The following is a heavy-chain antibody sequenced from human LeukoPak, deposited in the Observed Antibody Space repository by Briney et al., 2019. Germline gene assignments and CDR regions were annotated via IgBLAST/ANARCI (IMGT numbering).Heavy chain of an antibody. V-gene: IGHV3-21*01. CDR3: ARDPLDIVVVTTGWFDP. J-gene: IGHJ5*02. Sequence: GGSLRLSCAASGFTFSSYSMNWVRQAPGKGLEWVSSISSSSSYIYYADSVKGRFTISRDNAKNSLYLQMNSLRAEDTAVYYCARDPLDIVVVTTGWFDPWGQGTLVTVSS. CDR1: GFTFSSYS. D-gene: IGHD2-2*03. CDR2: ISSSSSYI.